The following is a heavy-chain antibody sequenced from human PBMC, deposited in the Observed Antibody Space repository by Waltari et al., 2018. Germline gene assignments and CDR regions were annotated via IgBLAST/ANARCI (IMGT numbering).Heavy chain of an antibody. CDR3: ARGGGGDWEWFDP. CDR1: GGSISGFY. Sequence: QVQLQESGPSLLKPSETLSLICTVSGGSISGFYWSWVRQPPGKGLDWIGYIYYTGSTMFTPSLQSRVTMSVDTSKNQFSLKLSSVTAADTAFYYCARGGGGDWEWFDPWGQGTLVTVSS. V-gene: IGHV4-59*01. J-gene: IGHJ5*02. D-gene: IGHD2-21*02. CDR2: IYYTGST.